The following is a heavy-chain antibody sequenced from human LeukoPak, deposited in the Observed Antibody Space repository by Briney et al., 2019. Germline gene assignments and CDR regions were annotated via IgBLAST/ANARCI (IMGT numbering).Heavy chain of an antibody. V-gene: IGHV1-8*01. CDR3: AKDRLLWFGELNWFDP. CDR1: GYTFTSYD. J-gene: IGHJ5*02. D-gene: IGHD3-10*01. Sequence: ASVKVSCKASGYTFTSYDINWVRQATGQGLEWMGWMNPNSGNTGYAQKFQGRVTMTRNTSISTAYMELSSLRSEDTAVYYCAKDRLLWFGELNWFDPWGQGTLVTVSS. CDR2: MNPNSGNT.